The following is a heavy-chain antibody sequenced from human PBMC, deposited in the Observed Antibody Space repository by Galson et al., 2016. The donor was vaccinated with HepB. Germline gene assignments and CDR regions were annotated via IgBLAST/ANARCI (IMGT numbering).Heavy chain of an antibody. J-gene: IGHJ4*02. CDR1: GYIFNDYW. CDR2: IHPRDSHT. V-gene: IGHV5-10-1*01. D-gene: IGHD3-16*01. CDR3: ARGIVGAGIDS. Sequence: QSGAEVKKPGESLKISCQGSGYIFNDYWIGWVRQMPGKGLEWMGRIHPRDSHTSYSPSFRGHVTFSIEKSLNTAFLQWTNLEASDRGTSFCARGIVGAGIDSWGQGTLVTVSP.